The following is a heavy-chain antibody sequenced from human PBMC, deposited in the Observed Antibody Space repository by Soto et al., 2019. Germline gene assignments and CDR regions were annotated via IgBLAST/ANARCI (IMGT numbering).Heavy chain of an antibody. J-gene: IGHJ3*02. D-gene: IGHD4-17*01. CDR3: AHPRGYGVFDAYDI. V-gene: IGHV3-23*01. CDR2: ISAGGGTT. Sequence: VGSLRLSCAASGFTFTTYAMSWVRQAPGKGLEWVSAISAGGGTTYYADSVKGRFTISRDNSMNALYLQIHSLRVEDTAVYYCAHPRGYGVFDAYDIWGQGTMVTVSS. CDR1: GFTFTTYA.